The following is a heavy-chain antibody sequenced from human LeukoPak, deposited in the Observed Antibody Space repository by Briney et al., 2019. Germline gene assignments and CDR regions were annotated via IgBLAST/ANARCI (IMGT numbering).Heavy chain of an antibody. CDR3: ARSVTTLGFDY. CDR1: GYTFTSYY. V-gene: IGHV1-46*01. J-gene: IGHJ4*02. CDR2: INPSGGST. Sequence: ASVKVSCKASGYTFTSYYMHWVRQAPGQGLEWMGIINPSGGSTSYAQKFQGRVTMARDMSTSTVYMELSSLGSEDTAVYCCARSVTTLGFDYWGQGTLVTVSS. D-gene: IGHD4-11*01.